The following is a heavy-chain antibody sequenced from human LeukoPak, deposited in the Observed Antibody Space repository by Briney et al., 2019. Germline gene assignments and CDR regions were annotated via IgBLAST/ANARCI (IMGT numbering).Heavy chain of an antibody. J-gene: IGHJ5*02. CDR2: ISAYNGNT. CDR3: ARVKVGTPVVTISGTANWFDP. V-gene: IGHV1-18*01. Sequence: GASVKVSCKASGSTFTSYGISWVRQAPGQGLEWMGWISAYNGNTNYAQNLQGRVTMTTDTSTSTAYMELRSLRSDDTAVYYCARVKVGTPVVTISGTANWFDPWGQGTLVTVSS. CDR1: GSTFTSYG. D-gene: IGHD3-10*01.